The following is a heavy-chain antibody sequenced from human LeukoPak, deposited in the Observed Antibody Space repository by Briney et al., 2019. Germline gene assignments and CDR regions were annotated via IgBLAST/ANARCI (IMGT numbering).Heavy chain of an antibody. J-gene: IGHJ4*02. CDR2: IIPILGIA. CDR1: GGTFSSYA. D-gene: IGHD6-19*01. CDR3: ARGWLAVAGRAL. Sequence: SVKVSCKASGGTFSSYAISWVRQAPGQGLEWMGRIIPILGIANYAQKFQGRVTITADKSTSTAYMELSSLRSEDTAVYYCARGWLAVAGRALWGQGTLVTVSS. V-gene: IGHV1-69*04.